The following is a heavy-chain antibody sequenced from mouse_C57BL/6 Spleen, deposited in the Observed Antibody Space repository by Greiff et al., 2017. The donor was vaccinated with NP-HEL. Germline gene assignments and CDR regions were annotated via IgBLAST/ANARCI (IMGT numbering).Heavy chain of an antibody. V-gene: IGHV1-82*01. CDR2: IYPGDGDT. Sequence: VQGVESGPELVKPGASVKISCKASGYAFSSSWMNWVKQRPGKGLEWIGRIYPGDGDTNYNGKFKGKATLTADKSSSTAYMHLSSLTSEDSAVYFCARGDDGYYVGFAYWGQGTLVTVSA. J-gene: IGHJ3*01. CDR3: ARGDDGYYVGFAY. D-gene: IGHD2-3*01. CDR1: GYAFSSSW.